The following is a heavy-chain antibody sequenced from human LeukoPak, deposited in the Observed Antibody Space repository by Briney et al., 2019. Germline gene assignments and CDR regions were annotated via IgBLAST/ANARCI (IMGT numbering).Heavy chain of an antibody. J-gene: IGHJ4*02. CDR1: GGSISSGGYY. Sequence: PSETLSLTCTVSGGSISSGGYYWSWIRQHPGKGLEWIGYIYYSGSTYYNPSLKSRVTISVDTSKNQFSLKLSSVTAADTAVYCCASHDYGDLYFDYWGQGTLVTVSS. CDR2: IYYSGST. D-gene: IGHD4-17*01. CDR3: ASHDYGDLYFDY. V-gene: IGHV4-31*03.